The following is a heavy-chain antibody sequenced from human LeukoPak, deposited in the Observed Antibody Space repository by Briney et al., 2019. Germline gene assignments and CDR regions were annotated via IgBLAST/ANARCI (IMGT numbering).Heavy chain of an antibody. CDR1: GYTFTSYD. J-gene: IGHJ4*02. D-gene: IGHD2-21*02. CDR3: ARVHMGVTEEFDY. V-gene: IGHV1-8*01. Sequence: ASVKVSCKASGYTFTSYDINWVRQATGQGLEWMGWMNPNSGSTGYAQKFQGRVTMTRNTSISTAYMELSSLRSEDTAVYYCARVHMGVTEEFDYWGQGTLVTVSS. CDR2: MNPNSGST.